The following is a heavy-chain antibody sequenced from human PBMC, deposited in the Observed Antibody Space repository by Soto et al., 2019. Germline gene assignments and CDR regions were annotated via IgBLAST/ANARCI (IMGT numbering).Heavy chain of an antibody. CDR1: GFIFSNAW. J-gene: IGHJ4*01. Sequence: GDSLKISCTASGFIFSNAWINWVRQAPGKGLEWVGRFKSKTAGGTTDFAAPVKGRFAISRDDSKNIVYMQMNSLKTEDTAVYYCTTDLYTTIIIVRFDYWGHGTLLTVSS. CDR2: FKSKTAGGTT. D-gene: IGHD3-22*01. CDR3: TTDLYTTIIIVRFDY. V-gene: IGHV3-15*07.